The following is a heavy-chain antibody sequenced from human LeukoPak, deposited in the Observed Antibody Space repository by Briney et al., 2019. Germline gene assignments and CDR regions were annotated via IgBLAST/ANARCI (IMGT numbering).Heavy chain of an antibody. CDR1: GFTFSGFG. D-gene: IGHD4-23*01. CDR3: ARGRGADYGGNSGYFDY. CDR2: IWYDGSNK. J-gene: IGHJ4*02. Sequence: PGGSLRLSCAAPGFTFSGFGMHWVRQAPGKGLEWVAVIWYDGSNKYYADSVKGRFTISRDNPKNTLYVQMNSLRAEDTAVYYCARGRGADYGGNSGYFDYWGQGTLVTVSS. V-gene: IGHV3-33*01.